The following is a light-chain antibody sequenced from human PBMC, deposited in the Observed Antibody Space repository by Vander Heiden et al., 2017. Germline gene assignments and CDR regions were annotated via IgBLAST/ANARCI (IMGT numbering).Light chain of an antibody. CDR2: SNN. CDR1: SANIGTNS. Sequence: QSVLTPPPSASGPPGPGATISCSGSSANIGTNSVNWYQQLPGTAPKLLMYSNNHRPSGVPDRFSGPKSGTSASLAITGLRSEDEADYYCAAWDDSMNGVVFGGGTKLTVL. J-gene: IGLJ3*02. CDR3: AAWDDSMNGVV. V-gene: IGLV1-44*01.